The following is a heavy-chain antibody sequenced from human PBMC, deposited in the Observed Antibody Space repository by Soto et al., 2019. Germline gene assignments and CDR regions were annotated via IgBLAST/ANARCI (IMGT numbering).Heavy chain of an antibody. J-gene: IGHJ6*02. V-gene: IGHV1-18*01. CDR3: GRDRGAYGIDF. CDR2: ISAYNGNT. Sequence: QVQLVQSGAEVKKPGASVKVSCKASGYTFTSYGISWVRQAPGQGLEWMGWISAYNGNTNYAQKLQGRVTMTTDTTTSRTYMELRSRRSDDAAVYYCGRDRGAYGIDFWGQGTTVAV. CDR1: GYTFTSYG.